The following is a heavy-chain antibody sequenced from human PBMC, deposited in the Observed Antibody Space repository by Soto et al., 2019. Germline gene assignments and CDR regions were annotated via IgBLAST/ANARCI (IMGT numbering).Heavy chain of an antibody. CDR2: ISYDGRNK. J-gene: IGHJ4*02. V-gene: IGHV3-30*18. CDR1: GFAFSNYG. CDR3: VKDSIRGEVPAARNFGY. D-gene: IGHD2-2*01. Sequence: GGSLRLSCAASGFAFSNYGMHWVRQAPGKGLEWVAVISYDGRNKYYADSVTGRFTISRDNSKNTLYLQMNSLRVEDTAVYFCVKDSIRGEVPAARNFGYWGQGTLVTVSS.